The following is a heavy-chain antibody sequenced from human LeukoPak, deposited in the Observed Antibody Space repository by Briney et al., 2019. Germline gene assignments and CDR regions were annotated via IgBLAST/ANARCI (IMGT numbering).Heavy chain of an antibody. J-gene: IGHJ4*02. CDR1: GYTFNSHG. V-gene: IGHV3-23*01. Sequence: GGSLRLSCAASGYTFNSHGLTWVRQAPGKGLEWVSTINGAGDNTYYAETVKGRFTISRDNSKNTLYLQMHSLRAEDTAIYYCAKVSVCYGCYLDYWGQGTLVTIS. CDR3: AKVSVCYGCYLDY. CDR2: INGAGDNT. D-gene: IGHD3-16*01.